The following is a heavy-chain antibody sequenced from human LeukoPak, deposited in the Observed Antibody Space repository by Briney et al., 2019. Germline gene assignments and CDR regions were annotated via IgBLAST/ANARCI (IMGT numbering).Heavy chain of an antibody. Sequence: GESLKISFKGSGYSFTSYWIGWVRQMPGKGLEWMGIIYPGDSDTSYSPSFQGQVTISADKSISTAYLQWSSLKASDTAMYYRARAFTVTTFDYWGQGTLVTVSS. CDR3: ARAFTVTTFDY. J-gene: IGHJ4*02. V-gene: IGHV5-51*01. CDR1: GYSFTSYW. CDR2: IYPGDSDT. D-gene: IGHD4-17*01.